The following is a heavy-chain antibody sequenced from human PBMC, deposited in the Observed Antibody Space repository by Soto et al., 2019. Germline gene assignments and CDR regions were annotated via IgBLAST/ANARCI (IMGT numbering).Heavy chain of an antibody. CDR3: ARTLYSYGTDY. CDR1: GFTFSSYA. V-gene: IGHV3-23*01. CDR2: IRGSGDST. Sequence: EVQLLESGGGLVQPGGSLRLSCAASGFTFSSYAMSWVRQAPGKGLEWVSAIRGSGDSTYYADSVKGRFTSSRDNSKNTLYLQMSSLRAEDTAVYYCARTLYSYGTDYWGQGTLVTVSS. D-gene: IGHD5-18*01. J-gene: IGHJ4*02.